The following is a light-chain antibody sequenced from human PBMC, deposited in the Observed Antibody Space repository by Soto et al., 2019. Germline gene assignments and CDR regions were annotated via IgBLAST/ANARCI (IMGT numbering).Light chain of an antibody. CDR1: QSVSSSF. Sequence: EIVLTQSPGTLSLSPGERATLSCRASQSVSSSFLAWYQQKPGQAPRLLFYGASSRATGIPGRFSGSGSGTDFTLTISRLEPEDVAVYYCQQYGSSPLTFGGGTKVEIK. CDR2: GAS. CDR3: QQYGSSPLT. V-gene: IGKV3-20*01. J-gene: IGKJ4*01.